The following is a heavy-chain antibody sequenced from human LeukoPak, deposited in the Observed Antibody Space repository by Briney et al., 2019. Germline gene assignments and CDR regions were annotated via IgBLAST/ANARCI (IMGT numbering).Heavy chain of an antibody. CDR3: AKVGVIGGPDY. Sequence: GGSLRLSCAASGFTFSSYGMHWVRQAPGKGLEWVAVISYDGSNKYYADSVKGRFTISRDNSKNTLYLQMNSLRAEDTAVYYCAKVGVIGGPDYWGQGTLVTVSS. V-gene: IGHV3-30*18. CDR1: GFTFSSYG. CDR2: ISYDGSNK. D-gene: IGHD3-16*02. J-gene: IGHJ4*02.